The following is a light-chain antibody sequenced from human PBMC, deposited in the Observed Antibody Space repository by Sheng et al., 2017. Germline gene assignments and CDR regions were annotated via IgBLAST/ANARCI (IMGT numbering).Light chain of an antibody. Sequence: SYELTQPPSVSVSPGQTASITCSGDKLGDKYACWYQQKPGPVPCRWSSIKIAKRPSGIPERFSGSNSGNTATLTISGTQAMDEADYYCQAWDSSTVVFGGGTKLTVL. V-gene: IGLV3-1*01. CDR3: QAWDSSTVV. CDR1: KLGDKY. CDR2: KIA. J-gene: IGLJ2*01.